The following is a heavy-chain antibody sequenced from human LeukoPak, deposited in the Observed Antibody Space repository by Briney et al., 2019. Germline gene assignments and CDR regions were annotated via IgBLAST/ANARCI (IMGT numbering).Heavy chain of an antibody. CDR3: GTSRPVTMIVVVLPDDAFDI. Sequence: ASVKVSCKASGYTFTSYGISWVRQAPGQGLEWMGWISAYNGNTNYAQKLQGRVTMTTDTSTSTAYMELRSLRAEDTAVYYCGTSRPVTMIVVVLPDDAFDIWGQGTMVTVSS. CDR2: ISAYNGNT. V-gene: IGHV1-18*01. J-gene: IGHJ3*02. CDR1: GYTFTSYG. D-gene: IGHD3-22*01.